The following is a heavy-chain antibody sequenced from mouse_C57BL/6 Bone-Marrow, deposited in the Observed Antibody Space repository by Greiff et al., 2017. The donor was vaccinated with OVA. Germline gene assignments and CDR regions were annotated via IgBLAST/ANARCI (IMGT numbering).Heavy chain of an antibody. J-gene: IGHJ2*01. CDR2: IDPSDSYT. V-gene: IGHV1-59*01. Sequence: QVQLQQPGAELVRPGTSVKLSCKASGYTFTSYWMHWVKQRPGQGLEWIGVIDPSDSYTNYNQKFKGKATLTVDTSSSTAYMQRSSLTSEDSAVYYCARRMITTTGYYCDYWGQGTTLTVSS. CDR3: ARRMITTTGYYCDY. D-gene: IGHD2-4*01. CDR1: GYTFTSYW.